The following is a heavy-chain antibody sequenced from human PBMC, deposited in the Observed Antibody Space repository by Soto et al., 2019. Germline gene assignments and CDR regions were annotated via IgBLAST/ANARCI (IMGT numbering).Heavy chain of an antibody. Sequence: QVQLVQSGAEVKKPGSSVKVSCKASGGTFSSYAISWVRQAPGQGLEWMGGIIPIFGTANYAQKFQGRVTITEDETTRTAYMELSSRRSEDTAVYYCARDLPAATHYYYYGMDVWGQGTTVTVSS. J-gene: IGHJ6*02. D-gene: IGHD2-2*01. CDR1: GGTFSSYA. V-gene: IGHV1-69*01. CDR3: ARDLPAATHYYYYGMDV. CDR2: IIPIFGTA.